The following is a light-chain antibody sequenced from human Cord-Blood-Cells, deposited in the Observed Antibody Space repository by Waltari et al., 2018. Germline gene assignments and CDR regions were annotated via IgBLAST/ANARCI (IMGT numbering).Light chain of an antibody. CDR3: CSYAGSSTYVV. V-gene: IGLV2-23*02. CDR1: SSDAGRYNR. J-gene: IGLJ2*01. CDR2: EVS. Sequence: QSALTQPAPVSGSPGQSVTTPGNGTSSDAGRYNRGSWYQQHPGKAPKLMIYEVSKRPSGVSNRFSGSKSGNTASLTISGLQAEDEADYYCCSYAGSSTYVVFGGGTKLTVL.